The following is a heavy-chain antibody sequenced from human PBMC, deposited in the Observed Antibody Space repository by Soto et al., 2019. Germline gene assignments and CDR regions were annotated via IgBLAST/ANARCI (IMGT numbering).Heavy chain of an antibody. CDR2: ISGSGGST. D-gene: IGHD6-13*01. Sequence: EVQLLESGGGLVQPGGSLRLSCAASGFTFSSYAMSWVRQAPGKGLEWVSAISGSGGSTYYADSVKGRFTISRDNSKNTLYLQMNSLRAEDTAVYYCANLAAAGTNYYYYYGMDVWGQGTTVTVSS. V-gene: IGHV3-23*01. J-gene: IGHJ6*02. CDR1: GFTFSSYA. CDR3: ANLAAAGTNYYYYYGMDV.